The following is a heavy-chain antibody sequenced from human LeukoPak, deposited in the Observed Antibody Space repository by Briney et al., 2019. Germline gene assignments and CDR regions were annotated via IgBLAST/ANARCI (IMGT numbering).Heavy chain of an antibody. V-gene: IGHV3-33*01. D-gene: IGHD3-22*01. CDR2: IWYDGSNK. Sequence: GGSLRLSCAASGFTFSSYGMHWVRQAPGKGLEWVAVIWYDGSNKYYADSVKGRFTISRDNSKNTLYLQMNSLRAEDTAMYYCARGYYYDSSYPDDYWGQGTLVTVSS. CDR3: ARGYYYDSSYPDDY. CDR1: GFTFSSYG. J-gene: IGHJ4*02.